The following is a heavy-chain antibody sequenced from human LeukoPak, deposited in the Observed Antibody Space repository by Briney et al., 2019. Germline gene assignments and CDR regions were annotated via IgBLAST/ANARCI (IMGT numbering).Heavy chain of an antibody. D-gene: IGHD6-19*01. J-gene: IGHJ5*02. CDR3: ARDRGIAVTSWFDP. V-gene: IGHV1-69*01. CDR1: GGTFRSYA. CDR2: IIPIFGTA. Sequence: SVKVSCKASGGTFRSYAISWVRQAPGQGLEWMGGIIPIFGTANYAQKFQGRVTITADESTSTAYMELSSLRSEDTAVYYCARDRGIAVTSWFDPWGQGTLVTVSS.